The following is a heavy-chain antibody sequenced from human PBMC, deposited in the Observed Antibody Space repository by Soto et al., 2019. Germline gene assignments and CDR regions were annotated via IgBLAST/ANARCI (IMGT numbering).Heavy chain of an antibody. CDR1: GYPFTTYS. D-gene: IGHD3-10*01. CDR2: IDPRSGGT. Sequence: HVQLVQSGTEVKKPGASVRVSGMVSGYPFTTYSLPWVRQAPGQGLEWMGWIDPRSGGTVYEQKFQGRVTMTRDTSISTVYMDLSGLTSDDTALYYCATDDYGIFPYWGQGSLVTVSS. CDR3: ATDDYGIFPY. J-gene: IGHJ4*02. V-gene: IGHV1-2*02.